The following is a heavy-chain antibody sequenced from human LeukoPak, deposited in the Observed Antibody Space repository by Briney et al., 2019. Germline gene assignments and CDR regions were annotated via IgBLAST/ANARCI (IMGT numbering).Heavy chain of an antibody. D-gene: IGHD3-22*01. J-gene: IGHJ4*02. CDR1: GGSISSYY. V-gene: IGHV4-4*07. CDR3: AREKQVCYDSSGYYCPFDY. Sequence: SETLSLTCTVSGGSISSYYWSWIRQPAGKGLEWIGRIYTSGSTNYNPSLKSRVTMSVDTSKNQFSLKLSSVTAADTAVYYCAREKQVCYDSSGYYCPFDYWGQGTLVTVSS. CDR2: IYTSGST.